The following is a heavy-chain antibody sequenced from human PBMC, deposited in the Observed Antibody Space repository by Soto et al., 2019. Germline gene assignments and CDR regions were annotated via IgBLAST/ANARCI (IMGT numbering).Heavy chain of an antibody. J-gene: IGHJ4*02. V-gene: IGHV3-23*01. CDR1: GFTFSSYA. D-gene: IGHD6-19*01. CDR3: AKSKGSHSSGWDCFDY. Sequence: PGGSLRLSCAASGFTFSSYAMSWVRQAPGKGLEWVSAISGSGGSTYYADSVKGRFTISRDNSKNTLYLQMNSLRAEDTAVYYCAKSKGSHSSGWDCFDYWGQGTLVTVSS. CDR2: ISGSGGST.